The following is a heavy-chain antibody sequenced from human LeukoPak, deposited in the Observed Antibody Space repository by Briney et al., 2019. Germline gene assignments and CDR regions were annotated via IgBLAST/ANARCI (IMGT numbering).Heavy chain of an antibody. CDR1: GFTFSTYS. CDR2: ISSSSSYI. CDR3: ARDKIVGATYFDY. V-gene: IGHV3-21*01. J-gene: IGHJ4*02. Sequence: GGSLRLSCAASGFTFSTYSMNWVRQAPGKGLEWVSSISSSSSYIYYADSVKGRFTISRDNAKKSVYLQMNSLRAEDTAVYYCARDKIVGATYFDYWGQGTLVTVSS. D-gene: IGHD1-26*01.